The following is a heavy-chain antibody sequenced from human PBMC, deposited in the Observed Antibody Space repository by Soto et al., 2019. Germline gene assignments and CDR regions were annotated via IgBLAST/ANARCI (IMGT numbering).Heavy chain of an antibody. D-gene: IGHD2-2*01. CDR3: ARSQGSSTSLEIYYYYYYGMDV. CDR2: IIPISGTA. V-gene: IGHV1-69*01. CDR1: GGTFSSYA. J-gene: IGHJ6*02. Sequence: QVQLVQSGAEVKKPGSSVKVSCKASGGTFSSYAISWVRQAPGQGLEWMGGIIPISGTAYYAQKFQGRVTITADESTSTAYMELSSLRSEDTAVYYCARSQGSSTSLEIYYYYYYGMDVWGQVTTVTVSS.